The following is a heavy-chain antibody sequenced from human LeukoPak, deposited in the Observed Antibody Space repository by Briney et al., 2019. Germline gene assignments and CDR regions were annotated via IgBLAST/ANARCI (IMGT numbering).Heavy chain of an antibody. J-gene: IGHJ3*02. Sequence: ASVKVSCKASGGTFSSYAISWVRQAPGQGLEWMGGIIPIFGTANYAQKFQGRVTITADESTSTAYMELSSLRSEDTAVYYCARGDRVVSEITDAFDIWGQGRMVTVSS. D-gene: IGHD2-21*01. V-gene: IGHV1-69*13. CDR1: GGTFSSYA. CDR3: ARGDRVVSEITDAFDI. CDR2: IIPIFGTA.